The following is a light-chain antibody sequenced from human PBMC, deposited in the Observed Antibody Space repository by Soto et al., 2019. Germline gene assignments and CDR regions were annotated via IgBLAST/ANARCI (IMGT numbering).Light chain of an antibody. CDR2: GAS. CDR1: QSVSSSY. Sequence: EIVLTQSPGTLSLSPGERSTLSCRASQSVSSSYLAWYQQKPGQAPRQLIYGASSRATGIPDRFSGSGSGTSFMFTINRLEPEDFAVYYCHHYRTSLGGGTMVEIK. V-gene: IGKV3-20*01. CDR3: HHYRTS. J-gene: IGKJ4*01.